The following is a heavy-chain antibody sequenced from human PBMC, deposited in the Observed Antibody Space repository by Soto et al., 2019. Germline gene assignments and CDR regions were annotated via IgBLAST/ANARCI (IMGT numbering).Heavy chain of an antibody. V-gene: IGHV1-69*12. Sequence: QVQLVQSGAEVKKPGSSVKVSCKASGGTFDNYAITWVRQAPGQGLEWMAGIIPMLDSANYAEKFQDRVTITAEESTSTAYMEVSSLRSEDTSVYYCARTYHYVSCGKTYFYYGMDVWGQGTTVTVSS. D-gene: IGHD3-22*01. CDR2: IIPMLDSA. CDR1: GGTFDNYA. J-gene: IGHJ6*02. CDR3: ARTYHYVSCGKTYFYYGMDV.